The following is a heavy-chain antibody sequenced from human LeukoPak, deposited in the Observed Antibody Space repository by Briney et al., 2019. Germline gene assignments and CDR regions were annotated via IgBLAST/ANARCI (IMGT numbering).Heavy chain of an antibody. Sequence: SETLSLTCTVSGGSIRSYYWSWTRQSPEKGLEWIGYVYHTGSTKYNPSLQSRVTISIYPSKNQFSLNLTSVTAADAAVYYCTTDSPTGFDHWGQGALVTVSS. V-gene: IGHV4-59*01. CDR2: VYHTGST. CDR3: TTDSPTGFDH. D-gene: IGHD2/OR15-2a*01. CDR1: GGSIRSYY. J-gene: IGHJ4*02.